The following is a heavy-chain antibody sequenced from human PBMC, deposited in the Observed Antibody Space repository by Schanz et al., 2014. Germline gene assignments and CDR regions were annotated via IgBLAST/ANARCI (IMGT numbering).Heavy chain of an antibody. CDR1: GFTFADYA. Sequence: EVQLVESGGGLVQPGGSLRLSCAASGFTFADYAMHWVRQAPGKGLEWVSGISWNGAGICYADSVKGRFTISRDNAKNSLYLKMNSVTAEDTALYYCAKDIRIRLFFQFDSWGQGTLVTVSS. V-gene: IGHV3-9*01. J-gene: IGHJ4*02. CDR2: ISWNGAGI. D-gene: IGHD3-3*01. CDR3: AKDIRIRLFFQFDS.